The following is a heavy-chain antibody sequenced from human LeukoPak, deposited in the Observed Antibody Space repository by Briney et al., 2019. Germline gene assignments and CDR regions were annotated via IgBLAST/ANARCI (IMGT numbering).Heavy chain of an antibody. CDR2: IYWDDDK. J-gene: IGHJ4*02. CDR1: GFSLSTSGVG. CDR3: AHSEGRLVLTYFDY. V-gene: IGHV2-5*02. D-gene: IGHD3-9*01. Sequence: SGPTLVKPTQTLTLTCTFSGFSLSTSGVGVGWIRQPPGKALEWLALIYWDDDKRYSPSLKSRLTITKDTSQNQVVPTMTNMDPVDTATYYCAHSEGRLVLTYFDYWGQGTLVTVSS.